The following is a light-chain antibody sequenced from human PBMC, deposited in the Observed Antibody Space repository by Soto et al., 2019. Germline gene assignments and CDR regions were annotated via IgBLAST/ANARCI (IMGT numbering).Light chain of an antibody. CDR3: QNYDSSPPT. V-gene: IGKV3-20*01. CDR1: QSLNSNY. Sequence: EIVLTQSPGTLSLSPGERATLSCRASQSLNSNYLAWYQQKPGQAPRLLIYGASSRATGIPDRFSGSGSGTDFTLTIIRLEPEDFAVFFCQNYDSSPPTFGQGTKVEIK. J-gene: IGKJ1*01. CDR2: GAS.